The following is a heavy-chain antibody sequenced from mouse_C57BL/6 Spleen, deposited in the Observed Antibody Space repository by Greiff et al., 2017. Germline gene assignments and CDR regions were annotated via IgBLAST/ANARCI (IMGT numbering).Heavy chain of an antibody. Sequence: QVQLQQPGAELVKPGASVKLSCKASGYTFTSYWMQWVKQRPGQGLEWIGEIDPSDSYTNYNQKFKGKATLTVDTSSSTAYMQLSSLTSEDSAVYYCARRRTYDYGDFDYWGQGTTLTVSS. V-gene: IGHV1-50*01. D-gene: IGHD2-4*01. CDR2: IDPSDSYT. J-gene: IGHJ2*01. CDR1: GYTFTSYW. CDR3: ARRRTYDYGDFDY.